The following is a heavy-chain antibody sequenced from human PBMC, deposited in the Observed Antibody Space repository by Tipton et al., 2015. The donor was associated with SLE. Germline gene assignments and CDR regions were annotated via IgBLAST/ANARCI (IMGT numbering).Heavy chain of an antibody. CDR1: GFSFSGYG. J-gene: IGHJ4*02. V-gene: IGHV3-33*01. Sequence: SGFSFSGYGMHWIRQTPGKGLEWVAVVWHDGSKKYYTDSVKGRFTISRDNSKNTLYLQMNSLRDDDTAIYYCARSWRSDSPYFDIWGQGTLVTVSS. CDR2: VWHDGSKK. CDR3: ARSWRSDSPYFDI. D-gene: IGHD2-15*01.